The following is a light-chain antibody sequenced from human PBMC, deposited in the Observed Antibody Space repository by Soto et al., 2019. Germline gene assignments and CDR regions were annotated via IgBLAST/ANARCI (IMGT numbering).Light chain of an antibody. CDR2: GAS. Sequence: EIVLTQSPGTLSLSPGERATLSCRASQSVSSSYFAWYQQKPGQAPRLLIYGASSRATGISDRFSGSVSGTDFTITISRLEPEDFAVYYCQQYGSSPITFGQGTRLEIK. CDR1: QSVSSSY. V-gene: IGKV3-20*01. CDR3: QQYGSSPIT. J-gene: IGKJ5*01.